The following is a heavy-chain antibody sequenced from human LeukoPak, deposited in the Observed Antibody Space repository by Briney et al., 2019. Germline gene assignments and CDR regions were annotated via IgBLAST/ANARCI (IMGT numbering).Heavy chain of an antibody. D-gene: IGHD5-12*01. Sequence: PGGSLRLSCAASGFTFSSYGMHWFRQAPGKGLEWVAFIRYDGSNKYYADSVKGRFTISRDNSKNTPYLQMNSLRAEDTAVYYCATYSGYVYFDYWGQGTLVTVSS. CDR3: ATYSGYVYFDY. CDR2: IRYDGSNK. J-gene: IGHJ4*02. V-gene: IGHV3-30*02. CDR1: GFTFSSYG.